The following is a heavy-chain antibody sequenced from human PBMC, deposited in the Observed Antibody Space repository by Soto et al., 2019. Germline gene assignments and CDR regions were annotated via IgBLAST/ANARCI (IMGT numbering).Heavy chain of an antibody. Sequence: PSQTLSLTCAISGDSVSSNSAAWNWIRQSPSRGLEWLGRTYYRSKWYNEYAVSVKSRITVNPDTSKNQFSLKLSSVTAADTAVYYCARDRVWFGELRSPDAFDIWGQGTMVTVSS. CDR3: ARDRVWFGELRSPDAFDI. CDR1: GDSVSSNSAA. V-gene: IGHV6-1*01. CDR2: TYYRSKWYN. J-gene: IGHJ3*02. D-gene: IGHD3-10*01.